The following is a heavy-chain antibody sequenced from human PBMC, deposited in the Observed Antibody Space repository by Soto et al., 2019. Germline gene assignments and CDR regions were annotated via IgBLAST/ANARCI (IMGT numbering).Heavy chain of an antibody. CDR2: IYHTAST. CDR3: ARAPQYYDILTGYYKDAFDI. J-gene: IGHJ3*02. CDR1: GASISSGGYS. Sequence: SETLTLTCAVSGASISSGGYSWSWIRQPPGKGLEWIGYIYHTASTYYNPSLKSRVTISVDRSKNQFSLKLSSVTAADTAVYYCARAPQYYDILTGYYKDAFDIWGQGTMVT. V-gene: IGHV4-30-2*01. D-gene: IGHD3-9*01.